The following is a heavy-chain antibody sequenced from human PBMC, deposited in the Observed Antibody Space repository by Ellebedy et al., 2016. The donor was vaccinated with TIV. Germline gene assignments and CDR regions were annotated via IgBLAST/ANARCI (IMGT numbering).Heavy chain of an antibody. J-gene: IGHJ4*02. CDR3: ARGADSSSWSHFDY. V-gene: IGHV1-2*04. CDR1: GYIFTDYG. D-gene: IGHD6-13*01. Sequence: ASVKVSCKASGYIFTDYGISWVRQAPGQGLEWMGWINPNSGATKYARKFQGWVTMTRDSSISTAYMELSRLRSDDAAVYYCARGADSSSWSHFDYWGQGTPVTVSS. CDR2: INPNSGAT.